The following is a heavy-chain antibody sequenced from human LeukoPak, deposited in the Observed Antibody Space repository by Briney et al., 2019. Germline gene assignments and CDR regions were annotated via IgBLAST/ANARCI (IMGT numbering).Heavy chain of an antibody. D-gene: IGHD2-15*01. CDR3: ARGMVVTSFQRGFDY. V-gene: IGHV3-20*04. CDR2: INWNGGSI. Sequence: RPGGSLRLSCAAAGFTFDDYGMSWVRQAPGKGLEWVSGINWNGGSIGYVDSVKGRFTISRDNAKKSLYLQMNSLRAEDTALYYCARGMVVTSFQRGFDYWGQGTLVTVSS. CDR1: GFTFDDYG. J-gene: IGHJ4*02.